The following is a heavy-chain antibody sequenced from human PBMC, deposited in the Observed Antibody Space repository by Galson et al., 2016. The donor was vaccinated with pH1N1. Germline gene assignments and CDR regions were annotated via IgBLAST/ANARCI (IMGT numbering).Heavy chain of an antibody. V-gene: IGHV3-53*01. D-gene: IGHD6-13*01. J-gene: IGHJ4*02. CDR2: LYPGETT. CDR1: GFSASSHY. Sequence: SLRLSCATSGFSASSHYMNWVRQAPGKGLEWVSVLYPGETTYYADSVKGRFTISRDNSKNTLFLQMNSLRADDTAVYYCAGGLTRAQLEDHWGQGTLVTVSS. CDR3: AGGLTRAQLEDH.